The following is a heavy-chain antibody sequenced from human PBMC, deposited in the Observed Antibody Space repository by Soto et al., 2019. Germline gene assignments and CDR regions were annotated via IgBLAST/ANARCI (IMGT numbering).Heavy chain of an antibody. J-gene: IGHJ3*02. V-gene: IGHV3-23*01. Sequence: GGSMRLSCAAGGVVFSRYAMSWVRKDLGKGLEWVSAISGSGTTAYYADSVKGRFIFSRDNPKNTMYLQMNSLRAEDTAVYFCAKTTDGWFSAFEIWGQGTVVTVSS. CDR2: ISGSGTTA. D-gene: IGHD6-19*01. CDR3: AKTTDGWFSAFEI. CDR1: GVVFSRYA.